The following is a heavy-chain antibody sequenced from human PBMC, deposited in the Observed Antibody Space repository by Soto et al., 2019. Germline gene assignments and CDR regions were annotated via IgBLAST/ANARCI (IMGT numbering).Heavy chain of an antibody. CDR2: ISAYNGNT. V-gene: IGHV1-18*04. Sequence: QVQLVQSGAEVKKPGASVKVSCKASGYTFTSYGISWVRQAPGQGLEWMGWISAYNGNTNYAQKLQGRVTMTTDTSTSTAYMELRSLSSDDTAVYYCARLSSGLTLRSSSSGWGFDPWGQGTLVTVSS. CDR1: GYTFTSYG. D-gene: IGHD6-6*01. CDR3: ARLSSGLTLRSSSSGWGFDP. J-gene: IGHJ5*02.